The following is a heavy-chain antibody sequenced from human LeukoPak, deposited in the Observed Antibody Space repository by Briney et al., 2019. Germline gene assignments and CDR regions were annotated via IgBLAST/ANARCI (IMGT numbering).Heavy chain of an antibody. J-gene: IGHJ4*02. CDR2: ISGSGGST. CDR1: GFTFSNYA. Sequence: GGSLRLSCAASGFTFSNYAMSWVRQAPGKGLEWVSAISGSGGSTYYADSVKGRFTISRDNSKNTLYLQMNSLRAEDTAVYYCAKRIAAAGTYYFDYWGQGTLVTVSS. D-gene: IGHD6-13*01. V-gene: IGHV3-23*01. CDR3: AKRIAAAGTYYFDY.